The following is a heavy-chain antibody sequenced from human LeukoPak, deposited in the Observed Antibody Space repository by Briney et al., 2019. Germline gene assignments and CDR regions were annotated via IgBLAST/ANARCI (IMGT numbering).Heavy chain of an antibody. CDR1: GGTFSSYA. Sequence: ASVKVSCKASGGTFSSYAISWVRQAPGQGLEWMGGIIPIFGTAKYAQKFQGRVTITADESTSTAYMELSSLRSEDTAVYYCARTTYSSSFPDYYYYMDVWGKGTTVTVSS. CDR2: IIPIFGTA. J-gene: IGHJ6*03. V-gene: IGHV1-69*13. D-gene: IGHD6-6*01. CDR3: ARTTYSSSFPDYYYYMDV.